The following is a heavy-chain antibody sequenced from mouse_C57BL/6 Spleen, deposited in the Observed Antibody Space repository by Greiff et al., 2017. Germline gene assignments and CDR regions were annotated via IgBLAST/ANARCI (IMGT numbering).Heavy chain of an antibody. CDR2: ISSGSGTI. D-gene: IGHD1-1*01. Sequence: EVHLVESGGGLVKPGGSLKLSCAASGFTFSDYGMHWVRQAPEKGLEWVAYISSGSGTIYYADTVKGRFTISRDNAKNTLFLQMTSLRSEDTAMYYCARSHYYGSSYDWYFDVWGTGTTVTVSS. V-gene: IGHV5-17*01. J-gene: IGHJ1*03. CDR3: ARSHYYGSSYDWYFDV. CDR1: GFTFSDYG.